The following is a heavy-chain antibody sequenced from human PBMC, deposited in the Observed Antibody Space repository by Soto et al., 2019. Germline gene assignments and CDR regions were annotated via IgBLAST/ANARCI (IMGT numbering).Heavy chain of an antibody. J-gene: IGHJ6*02. D-gene: IGHD2-21*02. CDR3: TGGRLVTGRHYYYGLDV. Sequence: QMQLVQSGAEVKKPGASVKVSCKASGYTFTSYDINWVRQASGQRPEWMGWVNPNLGNTDYAQRFKDRVTMTRDTPTRTAYMELSNLESGDTAVYYCTGGRLVTGRHYYYGLDVWGQGTTLTVSS. V-gene: IGHV1-8*01. CDR2: VNPNLGNT. CDR1: GYTFTSYD.